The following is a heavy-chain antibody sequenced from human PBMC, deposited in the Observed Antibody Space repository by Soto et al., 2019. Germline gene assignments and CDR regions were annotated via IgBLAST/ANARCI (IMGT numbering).Heavy chain of an antibody. D-gene: IGHD2-21*02. Sequence: QVQMVQSGAEVKKPGASVKVSCKASGHTFTGHHMHRVRQAPGQGLEWMGLIDLDIGDTKYAQKFQGRVTSTSDTSITTAYMELRGLRSDDTAVYYCALEPTGTAGFDYWGQGTLVTVSS. CDR1: GHTFTGHH. CDR3: ALEPTGTAGFDY. V-gene: IGHV1-2*02. J-gene: IGHJ4*02. CDR2: IDLDIGDT.